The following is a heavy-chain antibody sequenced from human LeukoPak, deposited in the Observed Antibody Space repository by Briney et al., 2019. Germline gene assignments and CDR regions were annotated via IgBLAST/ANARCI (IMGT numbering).Heavy chain of an antibody. CDR2: INPNSGGT. V-gene: IGHV1-2*02. CDR1: GYTFTDYY. J-gene: IGHJ4*02. CDR3: ARANALYCSSTSCLFDY. D-gene: IGHD2-2*01. Sequence: ASVKVSCKASGYTFTDYYIHWVRQAPGQGLEWMAWINPNSGGTYYAQNFHDRITLTRDTSISTAHTELSRLRSDDTAIYYCARANALYCSSTSCLFDYWGQGTLVTVSS.